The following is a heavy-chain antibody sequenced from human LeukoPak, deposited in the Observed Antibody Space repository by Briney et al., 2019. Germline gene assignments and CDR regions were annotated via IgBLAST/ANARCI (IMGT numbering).Heavy chain of an antibody. J-gene: IGHJ4*02. Sequence: GSLRLSCAASGFTFSSYSMHWVRQAPGKGLEWVAVISYDGSNKYYADSVKGRFTISRDNSKNTLYLQMNSLRAEDTAVYYCARSSPNWPSDYWGQGTLVTVSS. CDR1: GFTFSSYS. D-gene: IGHD1-1*01. CDR3: ARSSPNWPSDY. V-gene: IGHV3-30*03. CDR2: ISYDGSNK.